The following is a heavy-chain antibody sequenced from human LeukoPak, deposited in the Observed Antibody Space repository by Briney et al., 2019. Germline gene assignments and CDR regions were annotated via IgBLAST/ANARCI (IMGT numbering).Heavy chain of an antibody. CDR2: IYYSGST. J-gene: IGHJ3*02. Sequence: SETLSLTCTVSGGSISSYYWSWIRQPPGKGLEWIGYIYYSGSTNYNPSLKSRVTISVDTSKNQFSLKLSSVTAADTAVYYCAGFCGGGSRSYVFDIGGKGKMVPF. D-gene: IGHD2-15*01. V-gene: IGHV4-59*08. CDR3: AGFCGGGSRSYVFDI. CDR1: GGSISSYY.